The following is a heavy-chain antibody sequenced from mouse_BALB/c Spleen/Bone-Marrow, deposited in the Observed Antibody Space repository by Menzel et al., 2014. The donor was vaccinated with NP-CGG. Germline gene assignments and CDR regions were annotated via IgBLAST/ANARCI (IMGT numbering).Heavy chain of an antibody. D-gene: IGHD1-1*01. CDR1: GFDFSRYW. Sequence: EVQLQQSGGGLVQPGGSLKLSCAASGFDFSRYWMSWVRQAPGKGLEWIGEINPDSSTINYTPSLKDKFIISRDNAKSTLYLQMSKVRSEDTALYYCARRNYYGNLFVWGAGTTVTVSS. CDR2: INPDSSTI. V-gene: IGHV4-1*02. CDR3: ARRNYYGNLFV. J-gene: IGHJ1*01.